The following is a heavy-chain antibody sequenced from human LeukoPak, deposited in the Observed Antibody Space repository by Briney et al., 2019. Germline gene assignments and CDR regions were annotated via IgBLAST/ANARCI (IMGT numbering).Heavy chain of an antibody. J-gene: IGHJ3*02. Sequence: GRSLRLSCAASGFTFINYGIHWVRQAPGKGLEWVAVIWYDGTDKYYADSVKGRFTISRDNSKNTLCLQMNSLRGEDTAVYYCARDGRAVNPFNAFDIWGQGTVVTVSS. V-gene: IGHV3-33*01. CDR1: GFTFINYG. CDR3: ARDGRAVNPFNAFDI. D-gene: IGHD4-17*01. CDR2: IWYDGTDK.